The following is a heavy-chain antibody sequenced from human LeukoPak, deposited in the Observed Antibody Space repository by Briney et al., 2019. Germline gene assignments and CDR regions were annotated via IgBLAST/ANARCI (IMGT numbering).Heavy chain of an antibody. CDR3: GKDSRYSGSYEIDH. D-gene: IGHD1-26*01. Sequence: GGSLRLSCAGSGFTFNNFAMHWVRQTPGEGLEWVALISYDGTTKHYADSVKGRFTISRDNSKNTLHLQMNGLRAGDTALYYCGKDSRYSGSYEIDHWGQGALVTVSS. CDR1: GFTFNNFA. V-gene: IGHV3-30*18. CDR2: ISYDGTTK. J-gene: IGHJ4*02.